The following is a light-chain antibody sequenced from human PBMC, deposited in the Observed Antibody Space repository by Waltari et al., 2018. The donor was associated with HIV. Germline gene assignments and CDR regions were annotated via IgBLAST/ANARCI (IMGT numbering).Light chain of an antibody. V-gene: IGLV2-14*03. CDR1: SGAFGVYND. Sequence: QSALTQPASVSGSPGQPITISCTQTSGAFGVYNDVPWYQQYPGKAPKLLIFDVTRRSPGTPSRFSGTKSGDTASLSISGLQSDDEADYYCAFYGRTVIFGG. J-gene: IGLJ2*01. CDR3: AFYGRTVI. CDR2: DVT.